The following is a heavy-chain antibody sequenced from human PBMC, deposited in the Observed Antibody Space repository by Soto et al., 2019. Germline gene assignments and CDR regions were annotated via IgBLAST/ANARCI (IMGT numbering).Heavy chain of an antibody. J-gene: IGHJ6*02. D-gene: IGHD6-19*01. CDR2: INAGNGNT. CDR1: GYTFTSYA. V-gene: IGHV1-3*01. Sequence: ASVKVSCKASGYTFTSYAMHWVRQAPGQRLEWMGWINAGNGNTKYSQKFQGRVTITRDTSASTAYMELSSLRSEDTAVYYCARAGDSSGWFINYYYSGMDVCGQGPTVTVYS. CDR3: ARAGDSSGWFINYYYSGMDV.